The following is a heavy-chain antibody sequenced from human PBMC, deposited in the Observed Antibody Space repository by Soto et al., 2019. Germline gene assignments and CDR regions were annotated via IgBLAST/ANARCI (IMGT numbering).Heavy chain of an antibody. D-gene: IGHD3-16*01. V-gene: IGHV3-9*01. Sequence: GGSLRLSCAASGFAFGDYVVHWVRQAPGKGLEWVSGITWNTGRIGYADSVKGRFSISRDNAKSALYLQMNSLRPEDTAFYYCVKDSTDAWYVYFDFWGQGALVTVYS. CDR2: ITWNTGRI. CDR3: VKDSTDAWYVYFDF. J-gene: IGHJ4*02. CDR1: GFAFGDYV.